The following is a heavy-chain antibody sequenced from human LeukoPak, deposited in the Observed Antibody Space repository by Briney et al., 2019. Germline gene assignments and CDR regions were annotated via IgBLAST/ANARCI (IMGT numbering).Heavy chain of an antibody. CDR2: IKPDGTER. CDR1: GFTFSTYW. Sequence: GGSLRLSCAGSGFTFSTYWMSWVRQAPGKGLEWVATIKPDGTERYSLDSVKGRFTITRDNAKSSLYLQMNNLRAEDTAIYYCARPAYCGGSCYFYFDCWGQGTLVTVSS. V-gene: IGHV3-7*05. J-gene: IGHJ4*02. D-gene: IGHD2-21*02. CDR3: ARPAYCGGSCYFYFDC.